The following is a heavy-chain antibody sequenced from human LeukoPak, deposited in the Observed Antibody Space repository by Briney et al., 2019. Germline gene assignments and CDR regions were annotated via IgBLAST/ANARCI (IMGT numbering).Heavy chain of an antibody. Sequence: PGGSLTHSCLGSGVTFSQSWMHWVRQAPGKGLVWVSRINTDGRNTIYADSVKGRFTISRDNAKNTLYLQMNSLRAEDTAVYYCARDQSRAGPTTVDYWGKGTLVSVSS. J-gene: IGHJ4*02. CDR3: ARDQSRAGPTTVDY. D-gene: IGHD6-6*01. V-gene: IGHV3-74*01. CDR2: INTDGRNT. CDR1: GVTFSQSW.